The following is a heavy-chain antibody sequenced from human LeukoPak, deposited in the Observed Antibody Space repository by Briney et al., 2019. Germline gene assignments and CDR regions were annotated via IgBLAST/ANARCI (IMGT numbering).Heavy chain of an antibody. Sequence: SETLSLTCTVSGGSISVYYWSWIRQPPGKGLEWIGYIYYSGGTNYNPSLKSRVTISVDTSKNQFSLKLSSVTAADTAVYYCARDFRPPYYDFWSGVDYFDYWGQGTLVTVSS. V-gene: IGHV4-59*01. CDR3: ARDFRPPYYDFWSGVDYFDY. D-gene: IGHD3-3*01. CDR1: GGSISVYY. J-gene: IGHJ4*02. CDR2: IYYSGGT.